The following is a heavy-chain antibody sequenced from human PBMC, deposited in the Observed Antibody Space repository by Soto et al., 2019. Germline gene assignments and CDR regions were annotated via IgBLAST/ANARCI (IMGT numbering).Heavy chain of an antibody. Sequence: PSETLSLTCTVSGGSISSSSYYWGWIRQPPGKGLKWIGSIYYSGSTYYNPSLKSRVTISVDTSKNQFSLKLSSVTAADTAVYYCARHVGLRYSGSYDPGDAFDIWGQGTMVTVSS. CDR3: ARHVGLRYSGSYDPGDAFDI. CDR1: GGSISSSSYY. CDR2: IYYSGST. D-gene: IGHD1-26*01. V-gene: IGHV4-39*01. J-gene: IGHJ3*02.